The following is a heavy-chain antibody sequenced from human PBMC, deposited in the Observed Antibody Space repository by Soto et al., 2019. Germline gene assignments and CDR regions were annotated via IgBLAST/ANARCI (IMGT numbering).Heavy chain of an antibody. V-gene: IGHV4-61*08. CDR1: GFSLSTSGMC. D-gene: IGHD5-12*01. Sequence: SGPTLVNPTQPLTLTCTFSGFSLSTSGMCVSWIRQPPGKGLEWIGYIYYTGSTNYNPSLKSRVTMSVDTSKNQFSLRLSSVTAADTAVYYCARRYSGYLDYWGQGTLVTVSS. J-gene: IGHJ4*02. CDR2: IYYTGST. CDR3: ARRYSGYLDY.